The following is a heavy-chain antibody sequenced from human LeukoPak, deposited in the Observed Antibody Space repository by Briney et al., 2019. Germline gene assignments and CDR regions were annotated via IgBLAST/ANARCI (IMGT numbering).Heavy chain of an antibody. Sequence: PSETLSLTCTVSGGSISSSSYYWGWTRQPPGKGLEWIVSIFYGGSTYYNPSLKSRVTISVDTSKNQFSLKLSSVTAADTAVYYCARHRYSGSYGPLLHWGQGTLVTVSS. CDR3: ARHRYSGSYGPLLH. J-gene: IGHJ1*01. D-gene: IGHD1-26*01. CDR1: GGSISSSSYY. V-gene: IGHV4-39*01. CDR2: IFYGGST.